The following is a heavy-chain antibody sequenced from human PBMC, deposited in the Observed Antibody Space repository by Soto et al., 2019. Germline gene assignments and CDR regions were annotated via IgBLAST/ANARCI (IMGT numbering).Heavy chain of an antibody. CDR2: MKYDGSNE. Sequence: QVQLVEPGGGVVQPGRSLRLSCAASGFTFSHYAMHWVRQAPGKGLERVALMKYDGSNEYYANSAKGLFTISRDNSMNTLDLQMNFLGAEDTAVYYCAKDGSHNFDYWGQGTLVTVSS. J-gene: IGHJ4*02. V-gene: IGHV3-30*18. D-gene: IGHD1-26*01. CDR3: AKDGSHNFDY. CDR1: GFTFSHYA.